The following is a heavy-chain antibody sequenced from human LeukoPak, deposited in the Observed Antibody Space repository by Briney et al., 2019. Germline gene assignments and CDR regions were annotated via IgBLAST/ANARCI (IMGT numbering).Heavy chain of an antibody. D-gene: IGHD3-16*01. CDR3: AKDYTYLNALDI. CDR1: GFTFSSYA. V-gene: IGHV3-23*01. CDR2: ISGSGGST. Sequence: GSLRLSCSASGFTFSSYAMSWVRQASGKGLEWVSTISGSGGSTYYADSVEGRFTISRDNSKDTLYLQMNSLRAEDTAVYFCAKDYTYLNALDIWGQGTMVTVSS. J-gene: IGHJ3*02.